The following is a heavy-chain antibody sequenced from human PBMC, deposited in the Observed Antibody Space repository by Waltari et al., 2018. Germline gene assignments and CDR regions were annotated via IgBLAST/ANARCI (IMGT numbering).Heavy chain of an antibody. D-gene: IGHD2-2*01. J-gene: IGHJ4*02. CDR2: LKSKAEGGTT. CDR3: TTEGGHTWPMY. Sequence: EVQLVESGGGLVKPGDSLRLSCVASGYTFANAWINWVRQAPGKGRGWVGRLKSKAEGGTTDYAAPVKGRFAISRDDAKDTAYLQMNSLKTEDTAMYFCTTEGGHTWPMYWGQGTLVTVSS. V-gene: IGHV3-15*01. CDR1: GYTFANAW.